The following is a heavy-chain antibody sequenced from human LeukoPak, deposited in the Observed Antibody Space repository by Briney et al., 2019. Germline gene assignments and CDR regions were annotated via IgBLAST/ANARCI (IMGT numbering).Heavy chain of an antibody. V-gene: IGHV4-59*01. CDR3: ARAHRGYSSSWYSDY. CDR2: IYYSRST. J-gene: IGHJ4*02. D-gene: IGHD6-13*01. CDR1: GGSISSYY. Sequence: PSETLSLTCTVSGGSISSYYWSWIRQPPGKGLEWIGYIYYSRSTNYNPSLKSRVTISVDTSKNQFSLKLSSVAAADTAMYYCARAHRGYSSSWYSDYWGQGTLVTVSS.